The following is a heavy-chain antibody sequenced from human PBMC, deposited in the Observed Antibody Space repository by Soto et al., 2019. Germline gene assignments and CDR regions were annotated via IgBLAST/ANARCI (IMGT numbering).Heavy chain of an antibody. J-gene: IGHJ5*02. CDR3: AKESTEYNWNYAPYNWFDP. CDR1: GFTFSSYA. CDR2: ISGSGGST. D-gene: IGHD1-7*01. Sequence: GGSLRLSCAASGFTFSSYAMSWVRQAPGKGLEWVSAISGSGGSTYYADSVKGRFTISRDNSKNTLYLQMNSLRAEDTAVYYCAKESTEYNWNYAPYNWFDPWGQGTLVTVSS. V-gene: IGHV3-23*01.